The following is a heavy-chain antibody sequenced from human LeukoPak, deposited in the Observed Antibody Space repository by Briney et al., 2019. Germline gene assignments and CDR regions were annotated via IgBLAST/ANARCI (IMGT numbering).Heavy chain of an antibody. J-gene: IGHJ4*02. Sequence: AGGSLRLSCAASGFTFSACSMNWVRQAPEKGLEWVSYIGSSSSPIYYADSVKGRFTISRDNAKNSLYLQMDSLRAEDTAVYYCARDQAYSFDYWGQGTLVTVSS. CDR1: GFTFSACS. V-gene: IGHV3-48*01. CDR3: ARDQAYSFDY. CDR2: IGSSSSPI. D-gene: IGHD4-11*01.